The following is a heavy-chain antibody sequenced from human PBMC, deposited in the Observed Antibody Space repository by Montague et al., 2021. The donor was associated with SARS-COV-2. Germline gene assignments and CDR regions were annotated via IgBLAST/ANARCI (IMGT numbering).Heavy chain of an antibody. Sequence: CAISGDTVSSNSFAWSWIRQSPSRGLEFLGRTYYRSKWYSDYAPXVIGRLTVNPDASKNEFSLELNYVTPEDTAVYYCVRYSGWFYFDFWGQGTLVTVSS. CDR1: GDTVSSNSFA. CDR2: TYYRSKWYS. V-gene: IGHV6-1*01. J-gene: IGHJ4*02. CDR3: VRYSGWFYFDF. D-gene: IGHD6-19*01.